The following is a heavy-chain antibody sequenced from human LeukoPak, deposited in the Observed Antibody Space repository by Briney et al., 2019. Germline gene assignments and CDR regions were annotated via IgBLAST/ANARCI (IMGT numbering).Heavy chain of an antibody. CDR2: ISAYNGNA. CDR3: ARGEIMITFGGVIAPFGY. Sequence: ASVKVSCKASGYTFTSYGISWLRQAPGQGLEWMGWISAYNGNANYAQKLQGRVTMTTDTSTSTAYMELRSLRSDDTAVYDCARGEIMITFGGVIAPFGYWGQGTLVTVSS. CDR1: GYTFTSYG. V-gene: IGHV1-18*01. D-gene: IGHD3-16*02. J-gene: IGHJ4*02.